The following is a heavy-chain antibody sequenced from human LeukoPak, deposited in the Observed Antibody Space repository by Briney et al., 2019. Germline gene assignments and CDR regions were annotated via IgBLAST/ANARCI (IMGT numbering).Heavy chain of an antibody. D-gene: IGHD2-2*01. J-gene: IGHJ4*02. CDR1: GFTFSSYA. Sequence: PGGSLRLSCAASGFTFSSYAMSWVRQAPGKGLEWVSAISGSGGSTYYADSVKGRFTISRDNSKNTLYLQMNSRRAEDTAVYYCAKVPGKGYCSSTSCRNDYWGQGTLVTVSS. CDR3: AKVPGKGYCSSTSCRNDY. V-gene: IGHV3-23*01. CDR2: ISGSGGST.